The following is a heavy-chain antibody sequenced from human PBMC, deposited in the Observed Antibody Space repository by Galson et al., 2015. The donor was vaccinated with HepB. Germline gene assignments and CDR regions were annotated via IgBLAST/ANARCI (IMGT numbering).Heavy chain of an antibody. CDR3: ARDGLYYYDSSGYYYDAFYI. CDR2: TYYRSKWYN. Sequence: CAISGDSVSSNSAAWNWIRQSPSRGLEWLGRTYYRSKWYNDYAVSVKSRITINPDTSKNQFSLQLNSVTPEDTAVYYCARDGLYYYDSSGYYYDAFYIWGQGTMVTVSS. D-gene: IGHD3-22*01. J-gene: IGHJ3*02. CDR1: GDSVSSNSAA. V-gene: IGHV6-1*01.